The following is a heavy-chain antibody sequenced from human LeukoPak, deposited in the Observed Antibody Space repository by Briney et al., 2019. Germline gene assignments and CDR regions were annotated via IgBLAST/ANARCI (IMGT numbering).Heavy chain of an antibody. CDR2: INWSGGRT. D-gene: IGHD3-10*01. CDR3: ARDPRNSGRFDY. V-gene: IGHV3-20*04. CDR1: GFNFEDYG. J-gene: IGHJ4*02. Sequence: GGSPRLSCTASGFNFEDYGMSWVRQVPGKGLEWVAGINWSGGRTDYADSVKGRFTISRDNAKKSLYLQMNSLRDEDTALYYCARDPRNSGRFDYWGQGTLVTVSS.